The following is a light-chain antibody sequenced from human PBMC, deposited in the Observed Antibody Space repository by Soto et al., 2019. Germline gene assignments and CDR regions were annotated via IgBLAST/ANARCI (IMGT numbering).Light chain of an antibody. V-gene: IGKV3-11*01. CDR1: QSVSSY. Sequence: EIVLTQSPATLSLSPGERATLSCRASQSVSSYFAWYQQKPGQAPRLLIYDASNRATGIPDRLSGSGSGTDFTLTISSLEPEDFAVYYCQQRSNWPLTFGGGTRVEFK. CDR2: DAS. J-gene: IGKJ4*01. CDR3: QQRSNWPLT.